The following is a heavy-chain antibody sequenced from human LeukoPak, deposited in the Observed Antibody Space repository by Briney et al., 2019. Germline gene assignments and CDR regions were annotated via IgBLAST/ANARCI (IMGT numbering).Heavy chain of an antibody. J-gene: IGHJ4*02. CDR3: ARGYDYVWGSYRHPYYFDY. CDR1: GYTFNNHY. Sequence: SVKVSCKASGYTFNNHYMYWVRQAPGQGLEWMGGIIPIFGTANYAQKFQGRVTITADESTSTAYMELSSLRSEDTAVYYCARGYDYVWGSYRHPYYFDYWGQGTLVTVSS. CDR2: IIPIFGTA. V-gene: IGHV1-69*13. D-gene: IGHD3-16*02.